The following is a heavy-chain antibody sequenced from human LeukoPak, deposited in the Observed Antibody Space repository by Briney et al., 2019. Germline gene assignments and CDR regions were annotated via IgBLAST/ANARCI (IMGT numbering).Heavy chain of an antibody. CDR3: ARGLDLYYYDSSGYSPAGDY. Sequence: SETLSLTCAVYGGSFSGYYWSWIRQPPGKGLEWIGEINHSGSTNYNPSLKSRVTISVDTSKNQFSLKLSSVTAADTAVYYCARGLDLYYYDSSGYSPAGDYWGQGTLVTVSS. J-gene: IGHJ4*02. CDR1: GGSFSGYY. CDR2: INHSGST. V-gene: IGHV4-34*01. D-gene: IGHD3-22*01.